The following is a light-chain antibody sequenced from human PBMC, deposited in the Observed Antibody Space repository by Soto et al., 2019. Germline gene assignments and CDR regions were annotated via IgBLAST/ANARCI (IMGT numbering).Light chain of an antibody. CDR2: DVN. CDR3: CSYAASYTP. V-gene: IGLV2-11*01. J-gene: IGLJ2*01. Sequence: QSALTQPRSVSGSPGQSVTISCTGASSDIGTYNLVSWYQQRPGKAPKLLIYDVNKRPSGVPDRFSGSKSGNTASLIISGLQADDEADYYCCSYAASYTPFGGGTKVTVL. CDR1: SSDIGTYNL.